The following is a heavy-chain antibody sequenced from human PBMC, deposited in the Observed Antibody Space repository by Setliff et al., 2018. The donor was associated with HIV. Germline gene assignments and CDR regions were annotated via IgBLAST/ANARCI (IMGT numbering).Heavy chain of an antibody. D-gene: IGHD3-16*01. CDR2: IYYSGST. CDR3: AREGAGESWDAFDI. CDR1: GGSITYYY. V-gene: IGHV4-59*01. J-gene: IGHJ3*02. Sequence: PSETLSLTCTVSGGSITYYYWSWIRQPPGKGLEWIGYIYYSGSTKYNPSLKSRVTISVDTSKNQFSLKLTSVTAADTALYYCAREGAGESWDAFDIWGQGTMVTVSS.